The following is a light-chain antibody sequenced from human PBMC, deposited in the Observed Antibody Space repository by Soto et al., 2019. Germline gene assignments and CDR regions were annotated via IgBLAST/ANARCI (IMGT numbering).Light chain of an antibody. Sequence: QSALTQPASVSGSPGQSITISCTVTSSDVGGYNYVSWYQQHPGKAPKLMIYEVSNRPSGVSNRFSGSKSGNTASLTISGLQAEDEADYYCSSYTSTYTPLYVFGTGTKVTVL. V-gene: IGLV2-14*01. CDR1: SSDVGGYNY. CDR2: EVS. J-gene: IGLJ1*01. CDR3: SSYTSTYTPLYV.